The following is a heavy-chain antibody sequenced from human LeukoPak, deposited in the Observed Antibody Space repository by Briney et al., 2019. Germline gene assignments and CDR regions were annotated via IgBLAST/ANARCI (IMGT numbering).Heavy chain of an antibody. CDR1: GFTFSSYW. CDR2: INSHGSST. V-gene: IGHV3-74*01. J-gene: IGHJ4*02. D-gene: IGHD3-10*01. CDR3: ARGPPDGSGSYYPGAY. Sequence: GGSLRLSCAASGFTFSSYWMHWVRQAPGKGLVWVSRINSHGSSTSYADSVKGRFTISRDNAKNTLYLQMNSLRVEDTAVYYCARGPPDGSGSYYPGAYWGQGTQVTVSS.